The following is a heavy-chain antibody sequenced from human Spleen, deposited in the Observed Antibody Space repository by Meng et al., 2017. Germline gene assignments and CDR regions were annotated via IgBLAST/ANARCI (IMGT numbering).Heavy chain of an antibody. J-gene: IGHJ5*02. CDR2: IYPSGST. Sequence: QLQLQESGSGLVKPSQTRSLTCAVSGGYLSSGGYSWSWIRPPPGKGLEWIWYIYPSGSTHYNPSLKSRVIMSVDTSKNQFSLKLYSVTAADTAVYYCARARTTNQSKYRNAYNWFDPWGQGTLVTVSS. CDR3: ARARTTNQSKYRNAYNWFDP. CDR1: GGYLSSGGYS. V-gene: IGHV4-30-2*01. D-gene: IGHD2/OR15-2a*01.